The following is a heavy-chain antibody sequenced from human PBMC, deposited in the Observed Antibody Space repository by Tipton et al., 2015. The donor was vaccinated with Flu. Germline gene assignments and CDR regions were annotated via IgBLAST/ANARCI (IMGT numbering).Heavy chain of an antibody. CDR2: IYNTVTS. J-gene: IGHJ5*02. D-gene: IGHD4-11*01. Sequence: LRLSCTVSGDSITSYYWSWIRQPPGKGLEWIGYIYNTVTSNYNPSLKSRLTISVDSSKNQFSLKMKSVTATDMAVYYCARRDYSNYVSDPKTWFDPWGQGILVTVSS. CDR3: ARRDYSNYVSDPKTWFDP. CDR1: GDSITSYY. V-gene: IGHV4-59*08.